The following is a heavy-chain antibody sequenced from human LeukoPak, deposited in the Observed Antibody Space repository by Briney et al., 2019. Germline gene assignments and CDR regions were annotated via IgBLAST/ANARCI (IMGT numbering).Heavy chain of an antibody. CDR2: IGGSGGST. D-gene: IGHD4-23*01. CDR1: GFTFSTYA. V-gene: IGHV3-23*01. J-gene: IGHJ5*02. Sequence: GGSLRLSCAASGFTFSTYAMSWVRQAPGKGLEWVSAIGGSGGSTYYADSVKGRFTISRDNSKNTLYLQMNSLRAEDTAVYYCAKDQGGNHYNWFDPWGQGTLVTVSS. CDR3: AKDQGGNHYNWFDP.